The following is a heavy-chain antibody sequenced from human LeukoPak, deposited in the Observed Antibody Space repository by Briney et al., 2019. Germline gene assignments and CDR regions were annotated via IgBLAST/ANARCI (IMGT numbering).Heavy chain of an antibody. D-gene: IGHD5-24*01. CDR2: IQYDGSNE. J-gene: IGHJ6*04. CDR1: GFTFSSYG. V-gene: IGHV3-30*02. Sequence: GGSLRLSCTASGFTFSSYGMHWVRQAPGKGLEWVAYIQYDGSNEQYADSVKGRFSISRDSSKNISYLQMNSLRAEDTAVYYFAKDRCSKGIGCTYNYMDVWGKGTTVTISS. CDR3: AKDRCSKGIGCTYNYMDV.